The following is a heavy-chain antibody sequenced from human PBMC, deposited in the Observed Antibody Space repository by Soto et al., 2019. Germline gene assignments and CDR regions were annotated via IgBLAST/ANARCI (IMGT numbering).Heavy chain of an antibody. V-gene: IGHV3-23*01. CDR1: GFTFSSYA. CDR2: ISGSGGST. CDR3: ARDWGSLDMEPYY. D-gene: IGHD2-2*03. J-gene: IGHJ4*02. Sequence: EVQLLESGGGLVQPGGSLRLSCAASGFTFSSYAMSWVRQAPGKGLEWVSAISGSGGSTYYADSVKGRFTISRDNSKNTLYLQMNSLRAEDTAVYYCARDWGSLDMEPYYWGQGTLVTVSS.